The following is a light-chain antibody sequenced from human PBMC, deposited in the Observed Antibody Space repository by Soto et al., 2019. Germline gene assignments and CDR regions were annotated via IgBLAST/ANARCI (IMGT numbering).Light chain of an antibody. CDR3: QQYNKWPRT. CDR1: QSVSSN. J-gene: IGKJ4*01. Sequence: EIVMTQSPATLSVSPGERATLSCRASQSVSSNLAWYQQKPGQAPRLLIYGASTRATGIPARFSGSGSGTEFTLTIRSLQSEDLAVYYCQQYNKWPRTFGGGTKVEIK. CDR2: GAS. V-gene: IGKV3-15*01.